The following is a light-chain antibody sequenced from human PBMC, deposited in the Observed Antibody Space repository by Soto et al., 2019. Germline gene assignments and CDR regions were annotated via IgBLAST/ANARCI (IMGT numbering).Light chain of an antibody. CDR1: QSITTNS. J-gene: IGKJ2*01. V-gene: IGKV3-20*01. Sequence: EIVLTQSPGTLSLSPGEGATLSCRASQSITTNSLAWYQQKPGQAPRLLIYGASNSATGVPDRVSASGSGTDFTLSFSTLEPEDFAMYYCQQYVTSPYTFGQGTKLAIK. CDR3: QQYVTSPYT. CDR2: GAS.